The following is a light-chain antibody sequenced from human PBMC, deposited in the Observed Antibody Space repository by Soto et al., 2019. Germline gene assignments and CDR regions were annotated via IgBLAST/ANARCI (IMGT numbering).Light chain of an antibody. J-gene: IGKJ4*01. CDR2: LGS. CDR3: MQALQTLLT. V-gene: IGKV2-28*01. CDR1: QSLLHSNGYNY. Sequence: DIVMTQSPLSLPVTPGEPASISCRSSQSLLHSNGYNYLDWYLQKPGQSPQLLIYLGSNRASGVPDRFSGSGSGTDCALKISRVEAEDVGFYYCMQALQTLLTFGGGTKVEIK.